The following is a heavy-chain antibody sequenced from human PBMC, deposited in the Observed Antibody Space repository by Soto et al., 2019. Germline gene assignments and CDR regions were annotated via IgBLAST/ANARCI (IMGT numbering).Heavy chain of an antibody. V-gene: IGHV4-61*01. CDR2: GSYSGTT. Sequence: QVQLQESGPGLVKPSETLSLTCTVSGVSVNSGSFYWAWIRQPPGKGLEWIGLGSYSGTTNYKPSLKSLVTISVDTSRSQISLKVTSLTAADTAVYYCARGATVTQYDYWGQGTLVTVSS. J-gene: IGHJ4*02. D-gene: IGHD4-17*01. CDR1: GVSVNSGSFY. CDR3: ARGATVTQYDY.